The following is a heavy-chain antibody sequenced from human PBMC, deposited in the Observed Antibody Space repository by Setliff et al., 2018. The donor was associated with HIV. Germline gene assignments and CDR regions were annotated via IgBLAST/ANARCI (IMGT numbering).Heavy chain of an antibody. CDR3: ARGDSSSWLYFDY. V-gene: IGHV4-39*01. CDR1: GDSVNDRSYF. Sequence: SETLSLTCTVSGDSVNDRSYFWGWIRQPPGKGLEWIGTFYYNGDSRYNPSLKSRVSISVDTSKNQFSLNLNSVTAADTAVYHCARGDSSSWLYFDYWGQGTLVTVSS. D-gene: IGHD6-6*01. CDR2: FYYNGDS. J-gene: IGHJ4*02.